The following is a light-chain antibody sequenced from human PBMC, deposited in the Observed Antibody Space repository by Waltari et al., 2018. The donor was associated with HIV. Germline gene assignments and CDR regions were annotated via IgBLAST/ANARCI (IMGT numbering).Light chain of an antibody. CDR3: QVWDFTTDHVV. CDR2: DDA. Sequence: SYILTQSPSVSVAPGKTAKISCGGDHVGSKRVHWYQQKPGQAPLLVIYDDAARPSGIPARFSGSNSGNTATLTITRVEVGDEADYYCQVWDFTTDHVVFGGGTKLTVL. CDR1: HVGSKR. V-gene: IGLV3-21*03. J-gene: IGLJ3*02.